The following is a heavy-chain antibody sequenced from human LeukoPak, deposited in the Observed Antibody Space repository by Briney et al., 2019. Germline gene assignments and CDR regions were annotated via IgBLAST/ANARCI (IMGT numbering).Heavy chain of an antibody. Sequence: SVKVSCKASGGTFNNYAINWVRQAPGQGLEWVGRLIPLFGTPNYAHKFQGKVTITTDESTSTAYMELSSLRSEDTAVYYCARVRIESWEFRDWGQGTLVTVSS. CDR1: GGTFNNYA. CDR3: ARVRIESWEFRD. D-gene: IGHD1-26*01. V-gene: IGHV1-69*05. J-gene: IGHJ1*01. CDR2: LIPLFGTP.